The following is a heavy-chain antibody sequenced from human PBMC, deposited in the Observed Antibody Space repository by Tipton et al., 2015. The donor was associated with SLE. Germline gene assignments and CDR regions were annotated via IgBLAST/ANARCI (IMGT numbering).Heavy chain of an antibody. CDR3: VRSGVLYWYFDL. V-gene: IGHV3-9*01. Sequence: SLRLSCAASGFPFDGFAMHWVRQAPGKGLEWVSGLSWNSGSIGYADSVKGRFTISRDNAKNSLYLQMNSLRPEDTALYYCVRSGVLYWYFDLWGRGTLVTVSS. D-gene: IGHD2-8*01. CDR2: LSWNSGSI. CDR1: GFPFDGFA. J-gene: IGHJ2*01.